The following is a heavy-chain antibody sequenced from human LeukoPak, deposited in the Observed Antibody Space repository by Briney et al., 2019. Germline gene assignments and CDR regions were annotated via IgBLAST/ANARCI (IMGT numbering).Heavy chain of an antibody. D-gene: IGHD3-10*01. CDR2: ISYDGSNK. Sequence: GRSLRLSCATSGFNFSAYGMHWVRQAPGKGLEWVAVISYDGSNKYYADSVKGRFTISRDNSKNTLYLQMNSLRAEDTAVYYCAKGPWGNSGSYLIDYWGQGTLVTVSS. J-gene: IGHJ4*02. CDR1: GFNFSAYG. CDR3: AKGPWGNSGSYLIDY. V-gene: IGHV3-30*18.